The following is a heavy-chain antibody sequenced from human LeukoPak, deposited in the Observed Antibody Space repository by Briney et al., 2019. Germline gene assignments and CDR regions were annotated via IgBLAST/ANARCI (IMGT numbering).Heavy chain of an antibody. CDR2: IYYSGST. Sequence: SETLSLTCAVYGGSFSGYYWSWIRQHPGKGLEWIGYIYYSGSTYYNPSLKSRVTISVDTSKNQFSLKLSSVTAADTAVYYCARYARGIFDYWGQGTLVTVSS. CDR1: GGSFSGYY. J-gene: IGHJ4*02. D-gene: IGHD3-16*01. CDR3: ARYARGIFDY. V-gene: IGHV4-31*11.